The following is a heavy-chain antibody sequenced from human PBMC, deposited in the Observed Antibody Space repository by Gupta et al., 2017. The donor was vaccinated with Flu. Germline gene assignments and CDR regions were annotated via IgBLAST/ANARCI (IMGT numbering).Heavy chain of an antibody. J-gene: IGHJ3*02. CDR3: AREIPSAPRSVNDI. V-gene: IGHV3-33*01. D-gene: IGHD6-19*01. CDR2: IWSDVSSK. CDR1: GFTFSSYF. Sequence: HVQLVASGGGVVPPVRSLRLSCAASGFTFSSYFIHWVRQVPGKGLEWVSFIWSDVSSKYYSDSVEGRFTISRDNSKNTVYLQMNSLRVEDTAMYYCAREIPSAPRSVNDIWGKGTMV.